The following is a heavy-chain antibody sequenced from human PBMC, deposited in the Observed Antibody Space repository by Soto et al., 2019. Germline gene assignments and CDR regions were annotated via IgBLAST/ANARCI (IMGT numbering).Heavy chain of an antibody. J-gene: IGHJ4*02. CDR2: IYYGGST. D-gene: IGHD5-12*01. CDR1: GGSISSYY. Sequence: SETLSLTCTVSGGSISSYYWSWIRQPPGKGLEWIGYIYYGGSTNYNPSLKSRVTISVDTSKNQFSLKLSSVTAADTAVYYCARQGDMATSYFDYWGQGTLVTVSS. CDR3: ARQGDMATSYFDY. V-gene: IGHV4-59*08.